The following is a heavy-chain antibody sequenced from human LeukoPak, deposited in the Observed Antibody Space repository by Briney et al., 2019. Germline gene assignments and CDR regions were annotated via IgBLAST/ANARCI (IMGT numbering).Heavy chain of an antibody. CDR2: ISYDGSNK. D-gene: IGHD5-24*01. J-gene: IGHJ3*01. CDR1: GFTFSSYA. Sequence: PGRSLRLSCAASGFTFSSYAMHWVRQAPGKGLEWVAVISYDGSNKYYADSVKGRFTISRVNSKNTLYLQMNSLRADDPTVYYCAMKAVPRPRLHDAFDFWGQGTVVSVSS. CDR3: AMKAVPRPRLHDAFDF. V-gene: IGHV3-30*04.